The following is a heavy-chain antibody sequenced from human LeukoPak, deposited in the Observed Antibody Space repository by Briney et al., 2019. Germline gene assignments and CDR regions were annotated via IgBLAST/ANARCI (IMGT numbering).Heavy chain of an antibody. V-gene: IGHV3-33*01. D-gene: IGHD4-17*01. CDR2: IWYDGSNK. J-gene: IGHJ3*02. Sequence: GGSLRLSCAAAGFTFSRYGMRWVRQAAGRGLEWVAVIWYDGSNKYYADSVKGRFTISRDNSKNTLYLQMNSLRAEDTAVYYCARDWLRWFHDAFDIWGQGTMVTVSS. CDR3: ARDWLRWFHDAFDI. CDR1: GFTFSRYG.